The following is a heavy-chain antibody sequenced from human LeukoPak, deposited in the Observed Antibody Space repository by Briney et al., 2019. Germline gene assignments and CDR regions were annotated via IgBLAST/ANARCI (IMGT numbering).Heavy chain of an antibody. V-gene: IGHV4-61*02. Sequence: SETLSLTCTVSGGSISSGSYYWSWIRQPAGKGLEWIGRIYTSGSTNYNPSLKSRVTISVDTSKNQFSLKLSSVTAADTAVYYCARYSSSPYGWFDPWGQGTLVTVSS. J-gene: IGHJ5*02. D-gene: IGHD6-13*01. CDR2: IYTSGST. CDR3: ARYSSSPYGWFDP. CDR1: GGSISSGSYY.